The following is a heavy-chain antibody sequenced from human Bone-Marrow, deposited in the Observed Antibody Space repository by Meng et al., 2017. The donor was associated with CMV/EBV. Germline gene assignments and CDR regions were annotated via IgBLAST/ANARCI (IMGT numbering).Heavy chain of an antibody. CDR3: AKDGPYCGGDCYQGYFDY. J-gene: IGHJ4*02. D-gene: IGHD2-21*01. CDR1: GFTFSSYA. V-gene: IGHV3-23*01. CDR2: IRGSGGGT. Sequence: GGSLRLSCAASGFTFSSYAMSWVRQAPGKGLEWVSAIRGSGGGTYYADSVKSRFTISRDNSMNTLYLRMNSLRAEDTAVYHCAKDGPYCGGDCYQGYFDYWGQGTLITVSS.